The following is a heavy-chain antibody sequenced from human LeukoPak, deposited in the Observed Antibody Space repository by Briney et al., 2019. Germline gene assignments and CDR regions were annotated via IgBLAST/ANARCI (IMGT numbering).Heavy chain of an antibody. Sequence: GGSLRLSCAASGMTFSNHWMHWVRQAPGKGLVWVSLIKTDGRTTIYADSVKGRFTISRDNGKSTPYLQMNSLRAEDTAIYYCTTGPSYGYEWWGQGTVVTVSS. CDR3: TTGPSYGYEW. CDR1: GMTFSNHW. D-gene: IGHD3-16*01. V-gene: IGHV3-74*01. J-gene: IGHJ4*02. CDR2: IKTDGRTT.